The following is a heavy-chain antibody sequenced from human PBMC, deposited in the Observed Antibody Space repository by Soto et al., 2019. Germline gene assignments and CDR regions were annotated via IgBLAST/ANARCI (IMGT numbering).Heavy chain of an antibody. CDR2: IVVGSGNT. V-gene: IGHV1-58*01. CDR1: GFTFTSSA. Sequence: SVKVSCKASGFTFTSSAVQWVRQARGQRLEWIGWIVVGSGNTNYAQKFQERVTITRDMSTSTAYMELSSLRSEDTAVYYCAADAQLWLNYYYYGMDVWGQGTTVTVSS. D-gene: IGHD5-18*01. J-gene: IGHJ6*02. CDR3: AADAQLWLNYYYYGMDV.